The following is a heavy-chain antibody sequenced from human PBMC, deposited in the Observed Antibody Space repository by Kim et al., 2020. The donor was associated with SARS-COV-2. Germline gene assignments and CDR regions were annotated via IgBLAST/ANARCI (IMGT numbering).Heavy chain of an antibody. Sequence: ASVKVSCKASGYTFAAYGISWVRQARGQGLEWMGGIGAYNGMSDYGQTFHDRITMTTDISSSTAYLEVRSLRSDDTDIYYCARGGRGDHFYNGMDVWGQGTAVIVSS. CDR1: GYTFAAYG. CDR2: IGAYNGMS. J-gene: IGHJ6*02. D-gene: IGHD2-21*02. V-gene: IGHV1-18*01. CDR3: ARGGRGDHFYNGMDV.